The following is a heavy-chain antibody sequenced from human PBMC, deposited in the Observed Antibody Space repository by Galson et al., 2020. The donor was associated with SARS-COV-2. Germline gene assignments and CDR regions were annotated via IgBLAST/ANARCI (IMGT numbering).Heavy chain of an antibody. CDR3: ARDLGYCTGGVCYTGFDY. Sequence: EGSLRLSCAASGFTFSSYWMHWVRQAPGKGLVWVSRINSDGSSTSYADSVKGRFTISRDNAKNTLYLQMNSLRAEDTAVYYCARDLGYCTGGVCYTGFDYWGQGTLVTVSS. CDR1: GFTFSSYW. D-gene: IGHD2-8*02. J-gene: IGHJ4*02. V-gene: IGHV3-74*01. CDR2: INSDGSST.